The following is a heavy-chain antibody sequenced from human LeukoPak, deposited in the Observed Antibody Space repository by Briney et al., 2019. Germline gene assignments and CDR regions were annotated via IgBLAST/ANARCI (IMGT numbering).Heavy chain of an antibody. J-gene: IGHJ4*02. CDR3: ARARAAMAVPWNY. Sequence: PGGSLRLSCAASGFTFSSYSMNWVRQAPGKGLEWVSSISSSSSYIYYADSVKGRFTISRDNAKNSLYLQMNSLRAGDTAVYYCARARAAMAVPWNYWGQGTLVTVSS. CDR1: GFTFSSYS. V-gene: IGHV3-21*01. CDR2: ISSSSSYI. D-gene: IGHD6-25*01.